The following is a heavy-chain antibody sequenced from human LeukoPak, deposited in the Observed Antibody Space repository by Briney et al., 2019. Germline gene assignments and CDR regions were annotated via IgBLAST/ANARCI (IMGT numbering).Heavy chain of an antibody. J-gene: IGHJ3*02. Sequence: GGSLRLSCAASGFTFSSFWMHWVRQAPGKGLVWVSQINSDGSSTSYADSVKGRFTISRDNAKNTLFLQMNILRAEDTAVYYCGRRARERRDAFDIWGQGTMVTVAS. CDR1: GFTFSSFW. D-gene: IGHD1-26*01. CDR2: INSDGSST. V-gene: IGHV3-74*01. CDR3: GRRARERRDAFDI.